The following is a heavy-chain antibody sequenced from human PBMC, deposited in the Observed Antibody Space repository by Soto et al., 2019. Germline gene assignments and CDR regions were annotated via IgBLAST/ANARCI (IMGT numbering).Heavy chain of an antibody. V-gene: IGHV3-21*01. Sequence: EVQLVESGGGLVKPGGSLRLSCAASGFTFSSYSMNWVRQAPGKGLEWVSSISSSSSYIYYADSVKGRFTISRDNDKNSLYLQLNSLRAEDTAVYYCARDSVGATSYWGQGTLVTVCS. CDR1: GFTFSSYS. CDR3: ARDSVGATSY. J-gene: IGHJ4*02. CDR2: ISSSSSYI. D-gene: IGHD1-26*01.